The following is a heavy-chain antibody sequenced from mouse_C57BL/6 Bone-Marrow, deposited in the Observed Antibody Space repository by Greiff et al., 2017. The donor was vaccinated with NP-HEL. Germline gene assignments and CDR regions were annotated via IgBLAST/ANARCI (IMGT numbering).Heavy chain of an antibody. D-gene: IGHD1-1*01. CDR3: ASLLYYCGSSYGY. CDR2: INPSNGGT. Sequence: QVQLQQPGTELVKPGASVKLSCKASGYTFTNYWMHWVKQRPGQGLEWIGNINPSNGGTNYNEKFKGKATLTVDKSSSTAYMQIRSLTSEDSAVDYCASLLYYCGSSYGYWGQGTTLTVSA. V-gene: IGHV1-53*01. J-gene: IGHJ2*01. CDR1: GYTFTNYW.